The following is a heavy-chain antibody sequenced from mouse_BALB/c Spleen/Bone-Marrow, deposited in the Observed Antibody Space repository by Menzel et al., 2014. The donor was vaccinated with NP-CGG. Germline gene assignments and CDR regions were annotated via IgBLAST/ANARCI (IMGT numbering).Heavy chain of an antibody. Sequence: EVQLVESGADLVKPGASVNLSCTASGFNIKDTYMHLVKQRPEQVLELIGRIDPANGNTKYDPNFQCKSSITADTSSNTAYLQLSSLTTEDAAVYYCARSLDDGYCAGFAYWGQGTLVTVSA. D-gene: IGHD2-3*01. V-gene: IGHV14-3*02. J-gene: IGHJ3*01. CDR2: IDPANGNT. CDR3: ARSLDDGYCAGFAY. CDR1: GFNIKDTY.